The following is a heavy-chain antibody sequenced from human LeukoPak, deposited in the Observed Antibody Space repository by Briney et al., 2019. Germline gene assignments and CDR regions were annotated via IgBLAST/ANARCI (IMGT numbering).Heavy chain of an antibody. V-gene: IGHV3-64*01. Sequence: GGSLRLSCSASGFTFSSYAMHWVRQAPGKGLEYVSGISSNGGSTFYANSVKGRFTISRYNSKNTLYLQMGSLRAEDMALYYCTRGGWELPAHFDYWGQGTLVTVSS. CDR2: ISSNGGST. J-gene: IGHJ4*02. CDR3: TRGGWELPAHFDY. CDR1: GFTFSSYA. D-gene: IGHD1-26*01.